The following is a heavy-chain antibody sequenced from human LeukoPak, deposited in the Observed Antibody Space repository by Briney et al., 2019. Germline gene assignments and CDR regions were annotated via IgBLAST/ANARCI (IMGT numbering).Heavy chain of an antibody. CDR3: ARDERRYCPDSSCYPGDY. CDR1: GFTFSAYA. J-gene: IGHJ4*02. D-gene: IGHD3-22*01. Sequence: GGALRLSCAASGFTFSAYAMKWVRQAPGKGLEWVSAISRTSAYIYYSDSVRGRFTISRDNAKNSVYLQMDSLRAEDTEVYYCARDERRYCPDSSCYPGDYWGQGTLVTVSS. CDR2: ISRTSAYI. V-gene: IGHV3-21*01.